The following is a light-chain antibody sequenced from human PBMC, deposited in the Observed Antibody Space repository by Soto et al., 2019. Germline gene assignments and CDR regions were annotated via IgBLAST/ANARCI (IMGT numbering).Light chain of an antibody. CDR2: GAA. V-gene: IGKV3-20*01. CDR1: ESVSSTY. CDR3: HHYGSSPPST. J-gene: IGKJ2*01. Sequence: EIVLTQSPGTLSLSPGQRVSLSCRASESVSSTYLAWYQQKPGQAPRLLIYGAAYRATGIPDRFSGSGSGTDFTLTISRLEPEDFAVYYCHHYGSSPPSTFGQGTKLEIK.